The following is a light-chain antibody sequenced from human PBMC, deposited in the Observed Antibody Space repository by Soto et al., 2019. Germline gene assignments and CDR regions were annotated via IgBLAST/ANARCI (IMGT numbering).Light chain of an antibody. J-gene: IGKJ1*01. Sequence: NLSSSIGDRVTITCRATHSLSSWLAWFQQKPGKAPKLLMYDASSLESGVTSRFSGSGSGIELTLTISSLQHDDFATYYCQQYGTYLWTFGQGTKV. CDR3: QQYGTYLWT. CDR1: HSLSSW. CDR2: DAS. V-gene: IGKV1-5*01.